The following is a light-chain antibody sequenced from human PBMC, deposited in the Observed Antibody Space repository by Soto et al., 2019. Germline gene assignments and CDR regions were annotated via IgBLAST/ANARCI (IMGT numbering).Light chain of an antibody. CDR1: SSDVGTYNY. CDR2: EGS. V-gene: IGLV2-23*01. CDR3: CSYVGSSPV. J-gene: IGLJ7*01. Sequence: QSALTQPRSVSGPPGQSVSISCSGTSSDVGTYNYVSWYQQHPGKAPKLMIYEGSKRPSGVSNRFSGSKSGNTASLTISGLQAEDEADYYCCSYVGSSPVLGGGTQLTVL.